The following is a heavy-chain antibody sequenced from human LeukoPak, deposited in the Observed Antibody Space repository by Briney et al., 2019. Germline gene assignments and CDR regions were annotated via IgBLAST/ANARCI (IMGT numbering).Heavy chain of an antibody. CDR1: GFTVRRNY. CDR2: IYTGGST. V-gene: IGHV3-66*01. D-gene: IGHD2-21*02. Sequence: GGSQRLSCAASGFTVRRNYMSWVRQAPGKGLEWVSVIYTGGSTYYADSVKGRFTISRDNSNHILHLQTNSLRVEDTAVYYCAGGAGDWNAFHIWGQGTMVTVSS. CDR3: AGGAGDWNAFHI. J-gene: IGHJ3*02.